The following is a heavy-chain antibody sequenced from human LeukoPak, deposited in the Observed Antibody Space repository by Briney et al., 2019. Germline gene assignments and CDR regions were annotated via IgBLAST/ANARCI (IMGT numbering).Heavy chain of an antibody. CDR1: GFTFSGSA. J-gene: IGHJ6*03. CDR2: ISSSSSYI. CDR3: AREHYFYHMDG. V-gene: IGHV3-21*05. Sequence: KPGGSLRLSCAASGFTFSGSAMHWVRQAPGKGLEWVSYISSSSSYIYSADSVKGRFTISRDNAKNSLYLQMNSLRVEDTAVYYCAREHYFYHMDGWGEGTTVTASS.